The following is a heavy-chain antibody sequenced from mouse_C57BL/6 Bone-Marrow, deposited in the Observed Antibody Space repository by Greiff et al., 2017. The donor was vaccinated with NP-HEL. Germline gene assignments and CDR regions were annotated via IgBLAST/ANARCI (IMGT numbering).Heavy chain of an antibody. CDR3: VRSPGYFDY. Sequence: EVKLVESGGGLVQPGGSLSLSCAASGFTFTDYYMSWVRQPPGKALEWLGFIRNKANGYTTEYSASVKGRFTISRDNSQSILYLQMNALRAEDSATYYCVRSPGYFDYWGQGTTLTVSS. J-gene: IGHJ2*01. V-gene: IGHV7-3*01. CDR2: IRNKANGYTT. CDR1: GFTFTDYY.